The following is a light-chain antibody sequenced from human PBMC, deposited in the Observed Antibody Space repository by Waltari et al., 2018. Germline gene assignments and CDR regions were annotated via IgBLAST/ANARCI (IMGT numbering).Light chain of an antibody. CDR3: QQYYNSPFT. J-gene: IGKJ3*01. CDR2: WAS. Sequence: DIVMTQSPESLAVSLGERATIKCKSSQSVLYNSNNKNFLAWYQQGQGQPPKLLIYWASTRESGVPDRFSGSGSGTDFTLTISSLQAEDVAVYYCQQYYNSPFTFGPGTKVDIK. CDR1: QSVLYNSNNKNF. V-gene: IGKV4-1*01.